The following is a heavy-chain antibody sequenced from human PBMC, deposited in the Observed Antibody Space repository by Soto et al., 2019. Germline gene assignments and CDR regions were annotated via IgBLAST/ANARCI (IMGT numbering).Heavy chain of an antibody. V-gene: IGHV3-30*03. CDR2: ISYDGRDK. Sequence: QVQLVESGGGVVQPGRSLRLSCAASGFTFSSYGMHWVRQAPGKGLEWVALISYDGRDKYYADSVKGRFTISRDNSKSTLYLQMNSLRVEDTAVYYCGAGQYFSDYWGQGTLVTVSS. CDR3: GAGQYFSDY. CDR1: GFTFSSYG. J-gene: IGHJ4*02. D-gene: IGHD6-19*01.